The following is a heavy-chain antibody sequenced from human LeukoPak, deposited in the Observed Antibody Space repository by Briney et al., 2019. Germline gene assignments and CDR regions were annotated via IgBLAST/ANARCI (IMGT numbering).Heavy chain of an antibody. V-gene: IGHV3-15*01. Sequence: GGSLRLSCAASGFSFTNAWMNWVRQAPGKGLEWVGRIKNKSEGEITDHAAPVKGTFTISRDDSKNTLYLQMNSLKTEDTAVYYCTSSIRGNGGFDYWGQGTLVTVSS. D-gene: IGHD4-23*01. CDR1: GFSFTNAW. CDR3: TSSIRGNGGFDY. CDR2: IKNKSEGEIT. J-gene: IGHJ4*02.